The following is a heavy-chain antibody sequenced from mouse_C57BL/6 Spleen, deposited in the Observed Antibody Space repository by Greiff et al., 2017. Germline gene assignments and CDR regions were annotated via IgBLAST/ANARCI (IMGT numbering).Heavy chain of an antibody. CDR1: GYTFTDYY. D-gene: IGHD1-1*01. CDR3: AREDYLLAY. Sequence: EVQLQQSGPELVKPGASVKISCKASGYTFTDYYMNWVKQSHGKSLEWIGDINPNNGGTSYNQKFKGKATLTVDTSSSTAYMELRSLTSEDSAVYYCAREDYLLAYWGQGTLVTVSA. V-gene: IGHV1-26*01. J-gene: IGHJ3*01. CDR2: INPNNGGT.